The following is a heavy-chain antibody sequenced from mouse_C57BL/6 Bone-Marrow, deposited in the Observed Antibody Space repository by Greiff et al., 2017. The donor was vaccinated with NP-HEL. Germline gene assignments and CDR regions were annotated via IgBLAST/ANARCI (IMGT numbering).Heavy chain of an antibody. CDR2: ISSGSSTI. V-gene: IGHV5-17*01. Sequence: EVQLVESGGGLVKPGGSLELSCAASGFTFSDYGMHWVRQAPEKGLEWVAYISSGSSTIYYADTVKGRFTISRDNAKNTLFLQMTSLRSEDTAMYYCAGTAQWFAYWGQGTLVTVSA. J-gene: IGHJ3*01. CDR1: GFTFSDYG. CDR3: AGTAQWFAY. D-gene: IGHD3-2*02.